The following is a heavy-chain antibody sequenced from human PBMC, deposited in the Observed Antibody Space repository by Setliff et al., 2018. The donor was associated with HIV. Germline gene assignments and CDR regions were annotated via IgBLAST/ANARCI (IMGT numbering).Heavy chain of an antibody. V-gene: IGHV3-20*04. CDR3: VRGYDVLIGSPDS. CDR1: GFTFSSYW. J-gene: IGHJ4*02. CDR2: INWNGGST. Sequence: GGSLRLSCAASGFTFSSYWMHWVRQAPGKGLVWVSGINWNGGSTGSADSVKGRFTVSRDNAKNSLYLQMSSLKPEDTAFYYCVRGYDVLIGSPDSWGQGTLVTVSS. D-gene: IGHD3-9*01.